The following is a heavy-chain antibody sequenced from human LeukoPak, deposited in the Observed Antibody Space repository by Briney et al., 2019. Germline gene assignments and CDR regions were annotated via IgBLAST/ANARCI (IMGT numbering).Heavy chain of an antibody. CDR1: GFTFSDYY. J-gene: IGHJ5*02. CDR2: ISSSGSTI. V-gene: IGHV3-11*01. Sequence: GGSLRLSCAASGFTFSDYYMSWIRQAPGKGLEWVSYISSSGSTIYYADSVKGRFTISRDNAKNSLYLQMNSLRAEDTAVYYCARGREVVAAASNGLFFDPWGQGTLVTVSS. CDR3: ARGREVVAAASNGLFFDP. D-gene: IGHD2-2*01.